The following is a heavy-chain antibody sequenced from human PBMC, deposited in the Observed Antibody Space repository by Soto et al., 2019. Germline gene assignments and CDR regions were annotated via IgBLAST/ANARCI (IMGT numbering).Heavy chain of an antibody. D-gene: IGHD3-16*01. V-gene: IGHV1-18*01. CDR3: ARGGTPIHS. J-gene: IGHJ4*02. Sequence: QVQLVQSGAEVKKPGASVKVSCKTSGYTFTNFGLSWVRQAPGQGLEWMGWISAYNGNTNYAQNFQGRVTMTTETSTSTAYMELRSLSCADTDVYYCARGGTPIHSWGQGTVVTVSS. CDR1: GYTFTNFG. CDR2: ISAYNGNT.